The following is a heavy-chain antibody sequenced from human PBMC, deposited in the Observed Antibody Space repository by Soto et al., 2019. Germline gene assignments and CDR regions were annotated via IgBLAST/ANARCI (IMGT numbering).Heavy chain of an antibody. J-gene: IGHJ6*01. V-gene: IGHV1-58*01. CDR1: GVTNTSSS. D-gene: IGHD4-17*01. Sequence: SVELRWKDRGVTNTSSSRRWPCHSSRQSLEWIGWIVVGSGNKNYAQKFQERVTITRDMSTSTAYMELSSLRSEDTAVYYCAADRSRYGYYGGPGYDYYYYGMAVLGHGTTVTVSS. CDR2: IVVGSGNK. CDR3: AADRSRYGYYGGPGYDYYYYGMAV.